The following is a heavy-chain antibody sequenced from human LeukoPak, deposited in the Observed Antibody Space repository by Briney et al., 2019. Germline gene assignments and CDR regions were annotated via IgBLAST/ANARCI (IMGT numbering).Heavy chain of an antibody. J-gene: IGHJ3*01. CDR2: IDRDSDDK. D-gene: IGHD3-16*01. CDR3: ARELGVSRAFDV. V-gene: IGHV3-11*05. Sequence: GGSLRLSCAGSGFTFGDHFMAWIRQTPGKGPQRIAYIDRDSDDKVYVDSVRGRFTISKEKGKNLMYLQMSRLTAEDTAVYYCARELGVSRAFDVWGQGTMVTVSS. CDR1: GFTFGDHF.